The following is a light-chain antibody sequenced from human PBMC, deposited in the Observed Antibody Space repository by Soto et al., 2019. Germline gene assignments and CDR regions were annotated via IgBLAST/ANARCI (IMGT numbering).Light chain of an antibody. CDR1: SSDVGGYNL. Sequence: QSVLTQPASVSGSPGQSITISCTGTSSDVGGYNLVSWYQQYPGKAPKLIIFEVFKRPSGVSHRFSGSKSGNTASLTISGLQAEDEANYYCCSYAGRATYVFGGGTKLTVL. V-gene: IGLV2-23*02. J-gene: IGLJ2*01. CDR3: CSYAGRATYV. CDR2: EVF.